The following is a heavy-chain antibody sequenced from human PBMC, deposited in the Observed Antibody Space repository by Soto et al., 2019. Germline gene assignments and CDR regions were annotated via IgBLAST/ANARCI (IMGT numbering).Heavy chain of an antibody. V-gene: IGHV1-69*01. CDR1: GGTFSSDA. CDR2: IIPKFATP. J-gene: IGHJ5*01. CDR3: AREGGSEWMSEAYGDAYNWFDP. Sequence: QVQLVQSGAEVKKPGSSVQVSCKASGGTFSSDAMSWVRQAPGQGLEWMGGIIPKFATPKDAQKFQGRVTMAADESTSTAFMELRSLTSEDPAVYYWAREGGSEWMSEAYGDAYNWFDPWGQGTLVTVSS. D-gene: IGHD4-17*01.